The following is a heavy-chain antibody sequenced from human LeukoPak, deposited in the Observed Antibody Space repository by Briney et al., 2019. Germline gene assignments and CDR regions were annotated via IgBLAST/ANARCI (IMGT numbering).Heavy chain of an antibody. Sequence: SETLSLTCVVFGDPMNNEWWSWVRQPPGKGLEWIGEIFHSGSTNYNPSLKSRVTMSVDTSKNQFSLKLSSVTAADTAVYYCARVVYYGSGSYYADYWGQGTLVTVSS. CDR2: IFHSGST. V-gene: IGHV4-4*02. J-gene: IGHJ4*02. CDR3: ARVVYYGSGSYYADY. D-gene: IGHD3-10*01. CDR1: GDPMNNEW.